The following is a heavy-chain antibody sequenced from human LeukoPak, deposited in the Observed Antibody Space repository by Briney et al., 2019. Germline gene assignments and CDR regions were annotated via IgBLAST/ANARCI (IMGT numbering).Heavy chain of an antibody. V-gene: IGHV4-39*01. CDR3: ARSRLRAVAGY. D-gene: IGHD6-19*01. J-gene: IGHJ4*02. CDR1: GGSISSSSYY. CDR2: IYYSGST. Sequence: SETLSLTCTVSGGSISSSSYYWGWIRQPPGKGLEWIGSIYYSGSTYYNPSLKSRVTISVDTSKNQFSLKLSSVTAAGTAVYYCARSRLRAVAGYWGQGTLVTVSS.